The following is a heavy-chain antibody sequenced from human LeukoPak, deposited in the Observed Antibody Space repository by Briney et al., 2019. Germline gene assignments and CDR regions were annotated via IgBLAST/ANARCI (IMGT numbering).Heavy chain of an antibody. V-gene: IGHV3-66*04. Sequence: GGSLRLSCAASGFTFRDAWMTWVRQAPGKGLEWVSIMYSGGDTDYADSVKGRFTISRDNAKNSLFLQMNSLRDEDTAVYYCARPGQDDAFDIWGQGTMVTVSS. CDR1: GFTFRDAW. CDR2: MYSGGDT. CDR3: ARPGQDDAFDI. J-gene: IGHJ3*02.